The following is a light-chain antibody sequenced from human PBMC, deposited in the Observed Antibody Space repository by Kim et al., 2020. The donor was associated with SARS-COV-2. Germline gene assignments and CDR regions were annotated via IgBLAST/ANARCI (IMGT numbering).Light chain of an antibody. Sequence: SYELTQPPSVSVSPGQTASITCSGDKLGDKYACWYQQKPGQSPVLVIYQDRKRPSGIPERFSGSNSGNTATLTISGTQAMAEADYYCQAWDSRTAVFGGG. CDR3: QAWDSRTAV. CDR2: QDR. J-gene: IGLJ2*01. CDR1: KLGDKY. V-gene: IGLV3-1*01.